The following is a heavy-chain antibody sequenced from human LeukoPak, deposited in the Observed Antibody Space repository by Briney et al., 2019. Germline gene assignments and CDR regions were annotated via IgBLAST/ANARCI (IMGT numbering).Heavy chain of an antibody. Sequence: HLGGSLRLSCAVSGFTFSSYSMNWVRQAPGKGLEWVSYISGGSNMIYYADSVRGRFTISRDNAKNSLYLQMTSLTAEDTAVYYCASSRCLSTNCYGGIDQWGQGTLVTVSS. J-gene: IGHJ4*02. CDR1: GFTFSSYS. CDR3: ASSRCLSTNCYGGIDQ. CDR2: ISGGSNMI. V-gene: IGHV3-48*04. D-gene: IGHD2-2*01.